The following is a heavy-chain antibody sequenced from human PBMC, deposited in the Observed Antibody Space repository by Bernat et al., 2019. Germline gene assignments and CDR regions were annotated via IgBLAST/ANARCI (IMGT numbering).Heavy chain of an antibody. V-gene: IGHV4-39*01. D-gene: IGHD3-22*01. CDR3: AGRSSDYDSSGPSIGFAP. Sequence: QLQLQESGPGLVKPSETLPLTCIVSGGSISSSSYYWGWIRQPPVKGLEWIGSIYYSGSNYYSPSLKSRVTLSVDTSKNQFSLRLTSVTAADTAVYYCAGRSSDYDSSGPSIGFAPWGKGTLVTVPS. CDR1: GGSISSSSYY. J-gene: IGHJ5*02. CDR2: IYYSGSN.